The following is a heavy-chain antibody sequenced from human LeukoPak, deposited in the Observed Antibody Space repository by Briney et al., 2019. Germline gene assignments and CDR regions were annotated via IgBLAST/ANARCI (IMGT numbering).Heavy chain of an antibody. CDR2: MYSSGTI. V-gene: IGHV4-61*01. D-gene: IGHD1-1*01. CDR1: GGSVGGSYY. Sequence: PSETLSLTCTVSGGSVGGSYYWNWIRQPPGKGLEWIGYMYSSGTINYNPSLKSRVTVSIDMSKNQFSLKLSSVTAADTAVYYCARLEPHRPPDYWGQGTLVTVSS. CDR3: ARLEPHRPPDY. J-gene: IGHJ4*02.